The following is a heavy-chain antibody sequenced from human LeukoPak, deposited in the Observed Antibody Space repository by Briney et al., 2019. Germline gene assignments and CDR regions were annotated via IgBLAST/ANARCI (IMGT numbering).Heavy chain of an antibody. J-gene: IGHJ4*02. CDR1: GGSFSGYY. D-gene: IGHD4-17*01. V-gene: IGHV4-34*01. Sequence: SETLSLTCAVYGGSFSGYYWSWIRQPPGKGLEWIGEINHSGSTNYNPSLKSRLTISVDTSKNQFSLKLSSLTAADTAVYYCARASKNGDYLFGKYFDYWGQGTLVTVSS. CDR3: ARASKNGDYLFGKYFDY. CDR2: INHSGST.